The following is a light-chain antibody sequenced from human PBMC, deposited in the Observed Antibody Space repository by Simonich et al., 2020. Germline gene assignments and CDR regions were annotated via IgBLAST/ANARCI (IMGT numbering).Light chain of an antibody. V-gene: IGKV3-15*01. CDR2: GAS. J-gene: IGKJ4*01. CDR1: QSVSSN. Sequence: EIVMTQSPATLSVSPGERATLSCRASQSVSSNLAWYQQKPGQAPRLLIYGASTRATGNPARFSGRGSGTEFTLTISSMQTEDFAVYYCQQYNNWPRTFGGGTKVEIK. CDR3: QQYNNWPRT.